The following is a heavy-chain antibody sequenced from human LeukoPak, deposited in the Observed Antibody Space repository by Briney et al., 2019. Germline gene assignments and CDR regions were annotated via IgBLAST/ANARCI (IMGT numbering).Heavy chain of an antibody. CDR2: IYYSGST. D-gene: IGHD3-22*01. CDR1: GGSISSGGYS. J-gene: IGHJ4*02. Sequence: SETLSLTCAVSGGSISSGGYSWSWIRQQPGKGLEWIGYIYYSGSTYYNPSLKSRVTISVDRSKNQFSLKLSSVTAADTAVYYCASVYDSSGYYYDYWGQGTLVTVSS. V-gene: IGHV4-30-2*01. CDR3: ASVYDSSGYYYDY.